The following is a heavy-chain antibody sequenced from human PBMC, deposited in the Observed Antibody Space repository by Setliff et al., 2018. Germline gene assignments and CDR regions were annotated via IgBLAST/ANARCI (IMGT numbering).Heavy chain of an antibody. CDR3: ARVDDGGYPDFYYYYGMGV. D-gene: IGHD5-18*01. Sequence: SETLSLTCTVSGYSISSGHYWAWIRQSPGKGLEWIGTIYYTGNTYYNPSLKSRVTISVDTSKNQFSLKLSSVTAADTAVYYSARVDDGGYPDFYYYYGMGVWGQGTTVTVSS. V-gene: IGHV4-38-2*02. CDR2: IYYTGNT. CDR1: GYSISSGHY. J-gene: IGHJ6*02.